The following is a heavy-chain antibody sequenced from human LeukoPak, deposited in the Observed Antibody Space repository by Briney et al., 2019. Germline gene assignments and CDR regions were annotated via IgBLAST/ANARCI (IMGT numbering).Heavy chain of an antibody. D-gene: IGHD5-18*01. V-gene: IGHV1-69-2*01. CDR3: ATVHRVDTAMANYWYFDL. J-gene: IGHJ2*01. CDR1: GYTFTDYY. CDR2: VDPEDGET. Sequence: ASVKISCKVSGYTFTDYYMHWVQQAPGKGLEWMGLVDPEDGETIYAEKFQSRVTITADTSTDTAYMELSSLRSEDTAVYYCATVHRVDTAMANYWYFDLWGRGTLVTVSS.